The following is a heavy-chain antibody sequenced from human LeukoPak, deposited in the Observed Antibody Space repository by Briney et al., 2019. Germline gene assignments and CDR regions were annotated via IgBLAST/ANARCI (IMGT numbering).Heavy chain of an antibody. CDR2: INHSGST. CDR3: AFDTYYYDSSGYR. Sequence: SETLSLTCAVYGGSFSGYYWSWIRQPPGKGLEWIGEINHSGSTNYNPSLKSRVTISVDTSKNQFSLKLSSVTAADTAVYCCAFDTYYYDSSGYRWGQGTLVTVSS. CDR1: GGSFSGYY. D-gene: IGHD3-22*01. J-gene: IGHJ4*02. V-gene: IGHV4-34*01.